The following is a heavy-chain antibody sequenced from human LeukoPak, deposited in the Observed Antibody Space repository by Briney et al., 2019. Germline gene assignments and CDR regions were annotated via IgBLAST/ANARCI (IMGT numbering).Heavy chain of an antibody. Sequence: GESLKISCKGSGYSFTSYWVGWVRQMPGKGLEWMGIIYPGDSGTRYSPSFQGQVTISADKSISTAYLQWSSLKASDTAMYYCARLRGALYCSGGSCHPRGSSDNWFDPWGQGTLVTVSS. V-gene: IGHV5-51*01. J-gene: IGHJ5*02. CDR3: ARLRGALYCSGGSCHPRGSSDNWFDP. CDR2: IYPGDSGT. CDR1: GYSFTSYW. D-gene: IGHD2-15*01.